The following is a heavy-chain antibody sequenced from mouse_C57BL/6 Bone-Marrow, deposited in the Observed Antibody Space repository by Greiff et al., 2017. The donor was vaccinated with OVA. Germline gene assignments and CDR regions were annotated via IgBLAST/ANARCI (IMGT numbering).Heavy chain of an antibody. D-gene: IGHD1-1*01. V-gene: IGHV1-80*01. CDR3: ARRPPITTVPKRCYYFDY. CDR1: GYAFSSYW. CDR2: IYPGDGDT. J-gene: IGHJ2*01. Sequence: QVQLQQSGAELVKPGASVKISCKASGYAFSSYWMTWVKQRPGKGLEWIGQIYPGDGDTNYNGKFKGKATLTADTSSSTAYMQLSSLTSEDSAVYFCARRPPITTVPKRCYYFDYWGQGTTLTVSS.